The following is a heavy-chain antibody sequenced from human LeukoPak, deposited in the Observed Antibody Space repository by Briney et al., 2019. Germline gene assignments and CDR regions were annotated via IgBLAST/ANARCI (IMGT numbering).Heavy chain of an antibody. CDR2: IYYSGST. CDR1: GGSISSYY. J-gene: IGHJ4*02. Sequence: PSQTLSLTCTVSGGSISSYYWSWIRQPPGKGLEWIGYIYYSGSTYYNPSLKSRVTISVDTSKNQFSLKLSSVTAADTAVYYCARGGGSGLFWFLYWGQGTLVTVSS. D-gene: IGHD2-15*01. V-gene: IGHV4-59*12. CDR3: ARGGGSGLFWFLY.